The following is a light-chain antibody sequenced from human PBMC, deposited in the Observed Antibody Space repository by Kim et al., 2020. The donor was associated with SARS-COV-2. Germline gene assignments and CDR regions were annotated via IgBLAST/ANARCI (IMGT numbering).Light chain of an antibody. V-gene: IGKV1-39*01. CDR3: QQSYTTPYT. J-gene: IGKJ2*01. CDR1: QTINKY. Sequence: ASVGDRITVSCRAHQTINKYLNWYQQRPGEAPKLLIYGASSLQSGVPSRFSGSGSGTDFTLTISGLQLEDFATYFCQQSYTTPYTFGQGTKVDIK. CDR2: GAS.